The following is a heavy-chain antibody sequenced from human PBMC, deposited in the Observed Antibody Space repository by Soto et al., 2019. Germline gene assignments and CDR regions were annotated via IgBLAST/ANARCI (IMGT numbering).Heavy chain of an antibody. CDR3: ARDLYYDILTGYSYSYYGMDV. V-gene: IGHV4-30-4*01. CDR1: GGSISSGGYY. CDR2: IYYSGST. Sequence: LSLTCTVSGGSISSGGYYWSWIRQPPVKGLEWIGYIYYSGSTYYNPSLKSRVTISVDTSKNQFSLKLSSVTAADTAVYYCARDLYYDILTGYSYSYYGMDVWGQGTTVTVSS. J-gene: IGHJ6*02. D-gene: IGHD3-9*01.